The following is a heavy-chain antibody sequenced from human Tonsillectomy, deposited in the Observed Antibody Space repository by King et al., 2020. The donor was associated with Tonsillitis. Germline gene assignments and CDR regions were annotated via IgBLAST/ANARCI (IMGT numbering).Heavy chain of an antibody. V-gene: IGHV4-30-4*01. Sequence: VQLQESGPGLVKPSQTLSLTCTVSGGSVSSGDYYWSWIRQPPGKGLEWIGHIFYSGSTYYSPSLKSRLTISIDTSKNQFSLNLSSVPAADTAVYYCARSVSLLLGEPYFDYWGQGTLVTVSS. D-gene: IGHD3-16*01. CDR3: ARSVSLLLGEPYFDY. J-gene: IGHJ4*02. CDR2: IFYSGST. CDR1: GGSVSSGDYY.